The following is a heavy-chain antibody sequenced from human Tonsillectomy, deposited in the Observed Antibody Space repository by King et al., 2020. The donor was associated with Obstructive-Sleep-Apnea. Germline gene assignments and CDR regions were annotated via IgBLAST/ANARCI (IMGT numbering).Heavy chain of an antibody. CDR1: GYTFTGYY. J-gene: IGHJ4*02. CDR3: ARDMSAYDSTSPAY. Sequence: QLVQSGAEVKKPGASVKVSCKASGYTFTGYYIHWVRQAPGQGLEWMGWISPNSGATKYAQKFQDRVTMTRDTSISTIYMDRSRLRSDDTAMYYCARDMSAYDSTSPAYWGQGTLVTVSS. CDR2: ISPNSGAT. V-gene: IGHV1-2*02. D-gene: IGHD3-10*01.